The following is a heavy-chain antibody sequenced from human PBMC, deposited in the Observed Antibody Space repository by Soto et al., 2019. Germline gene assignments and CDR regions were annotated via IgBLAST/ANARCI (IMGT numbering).Heavy chain of an antibody. CDR2: INPSGGST. V-gene: IGHV1-46*01. Sequence: GASVKVSCKASGYTFTSYYMHWVRQAPGQGLEWMGIINPSGGSTSYAQKFQGRVTMTRDTSTSTVYMELSSLRSEDTAVYYCARVLMNVTTVTTSSLGIFDYWGQGTLVTVSS. D-gene: IGHD4-4*01. CDR1: GYTFTSYY. CDR3: ARVLMNVTTVTTSSLGIFDY. J-gene: IGHJ4*02.